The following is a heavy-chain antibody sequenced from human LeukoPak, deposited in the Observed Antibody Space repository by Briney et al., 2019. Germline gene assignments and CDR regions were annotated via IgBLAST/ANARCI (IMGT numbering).Heavy chain of an antibody. CDR3: AKDLTLRIAAAGTPDY. Sequence: PGGSLRLSCAASGFTFSSYGMHWVRQAPGKGLEWVAVISYDGSNKYYADSVKGRFTISRDNSKDTLYLQMNSLRAEDTAVYYCAKDLTLRIAAAGTPDYWGQGTLVTASS. D-gene: IGHD6-13*01. J-gene: IGHJ4*02. CDR2: ISYDGSNK. CDR1: GFTFSSYG. V-gene: IGHV3-30*18.